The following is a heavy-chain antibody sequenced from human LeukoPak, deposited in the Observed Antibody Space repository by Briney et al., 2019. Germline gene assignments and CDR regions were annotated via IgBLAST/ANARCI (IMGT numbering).Heavy chain of an antibody. Sequence: PGRSLRLSCAASGFTFSDHAMHWVRQAPGKGVEWVTVISSDGGTKYNADSVQGRFTISRDNSKNTLYLQMNSLRTEDTAVYYCARDATSSLGSGYFDFWGKGILVTVSS. CDR3: ARDATSSLGSGYFDF. V-gene: IGHV3-30*04. CDR2: ISSDGGTK. D-gene: IGHD2-15*01. J-gene: IGHJ4*02. CDR1: GFTFSDHA.